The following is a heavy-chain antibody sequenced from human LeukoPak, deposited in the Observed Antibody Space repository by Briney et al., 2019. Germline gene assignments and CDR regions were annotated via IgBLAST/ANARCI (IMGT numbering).Heavy chain of an antibody. CDR2: IYYRGST. CDR1: GGSMGTYY. V-gene: IGHV4-59*08. D-gene: IGHD2-21*01. J-gene: IGHJ4*02. Sequence: SETLSLTCSVSGGSMGTYYWTWVRQPPGKGLEWIGYIYYRGSTNYNPSLKSRVTISEDTAKNQFSLKLTSVTAADTAVYYCARHGAIPEYWGQGSLAIVSS. CDR3: ARHGAIPEY.